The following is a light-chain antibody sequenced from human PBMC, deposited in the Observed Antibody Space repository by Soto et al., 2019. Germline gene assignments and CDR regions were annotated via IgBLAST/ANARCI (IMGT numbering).Light chain of an antibody. CDR1: QSVSSN. CDR3: QQYNNWPLT. CDR2: DAS. V-gene: IGKV3-15*01. J-gene: IGKJ4*01. Sequence: ERVMTQSPVTLSVSPGERATLSCRASQSVSSNLAWYQQKPGQAPRLLIYDASTRATGIPARFSGSGSGTEFTLTISSLQSEDFAVYYCQQYNNWPLTFGGGTKVEIK.